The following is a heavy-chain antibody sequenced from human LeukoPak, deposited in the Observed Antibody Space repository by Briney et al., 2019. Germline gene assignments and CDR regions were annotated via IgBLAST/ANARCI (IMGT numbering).Heavy chain of an antibody. CDR1: VYTFTGYY. J-gene: IGHJ4*02. V-gene: IGHV1-2*02. Sequence: SVTVSCKASVYTFTGYYMHWLRQAAGQGLEWMGWINPNSGGTNYAQKFQGRVTMTRDTSISTAYMELSRLRSDDTAVYYCARVRGAYGGYEYYFDYWGQGTLVTVSS. CDR2: INPNSGGT. D-gene: IGHD5-12*01. CDR3: ARVRGAYGGYEYYFDY.